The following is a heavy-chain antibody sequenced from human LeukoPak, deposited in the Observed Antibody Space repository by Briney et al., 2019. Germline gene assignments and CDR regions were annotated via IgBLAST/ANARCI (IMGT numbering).Heavy chain of an antibody. J-gene: IGHJ4*02. Sequence: PGRSLRLSCAASGFTFSSYAMHWVRQAPGKGLEWVAVISYDGSNKYYADSVKGRFTISRDNSKNTLYLQMNSLRAEDTAVYYCARAKRLQIRGSFDYWGQGTLVTVSS. D-gene: IGHD4-11*01. CDR2: ISYDGSNK. V-gene: IGHV3-30-3*01. CDR1: GFTFSSYA. CDR3: ARAKRLQIRGSFDY.